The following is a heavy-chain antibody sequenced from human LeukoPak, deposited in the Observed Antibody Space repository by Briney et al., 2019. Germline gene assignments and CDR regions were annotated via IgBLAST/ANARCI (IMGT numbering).Heavy chain of an antibody. D-gene: IGHD5-12*01. J-gene: IGHJ4*02. CDR3: ARVRRYSGYAGLDY. V-gene: IGHV4-34*01. CDR1: GGSFSGYY. CDR2: IYHSGST. Sequence: SETLSLTRAVYGGSFSGYYWSWIRHPPGKGLEWIGGIYHSGSTYYNPSLQSRVTTSVDTSKNQFSLKLSSVTAADTAVYYCARVRRYSGYAGLDYWGQGTLVTVSS.